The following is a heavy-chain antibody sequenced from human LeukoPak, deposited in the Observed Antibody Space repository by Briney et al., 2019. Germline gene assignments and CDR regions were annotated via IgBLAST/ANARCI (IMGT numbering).Heavy chain of an antibody. CDR1: GYTFTSYY. D-gene: IGHD2-15*01. J-gene: IGHJ6*02. V-gene: IGHV1-46*01. CDR2: INPSGGST. Sequence: ASVKVSCKASGYTFTSYYMHWVRQAPGQGLEWMGIINPSGGSTSYAQKFQGRVTMTRDTSISTAYMELSRLRSDDTAVYYCARGPLYCSGGSCGGTNGMDVWGQGTTVTVSS. CDR3: ARGPLYCSGGSCGGTNGMDV.